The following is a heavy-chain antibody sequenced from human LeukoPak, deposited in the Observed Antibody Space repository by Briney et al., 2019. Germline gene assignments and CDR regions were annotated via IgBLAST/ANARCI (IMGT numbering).Heavy chain of an antibody. Sequence: SETLSLTCTVSGGSISSSSYYWGWIRQPPGKGLEWIGSIYYSGSTYYNPSLKSRVTISVDTSKNQFSLKLSSVTAADTAVYYCARGISSSSPYMDVWGKGTTVTVSS. CDR1: GGSISSSSYY. J-gene: IGHJ6*03. CDR2: IYYSGST. CDR3: ARGISSSSPYMDV. V-gene: IGHV4-39*01. D-gene: IGHD6-13*01.